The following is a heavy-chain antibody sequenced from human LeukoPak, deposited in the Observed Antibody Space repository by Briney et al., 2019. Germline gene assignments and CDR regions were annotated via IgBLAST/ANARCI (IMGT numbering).Heavy chain of an antibody. V-gene: IGHV1-24*01. CDR3: ARGTTVTPYNWFDP. Sequence: ASVKVSCKASGYTLTSYGISWVRQAPGKGLEWMGGFDPEDGETIYAQKFQGRVTMTEDTSTDTAYMELSSLRSEDTAVYYCARGTTVTPYNWFDPWGQGTLVTVSS. D-gene: IGHD4-17*01. CDR1: GYTLTSYG. J-gene: IGHJ5*02. CDR2: FDPEDGET.